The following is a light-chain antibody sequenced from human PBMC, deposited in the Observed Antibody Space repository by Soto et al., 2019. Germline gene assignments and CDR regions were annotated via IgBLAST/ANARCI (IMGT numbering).Light chain of an antibody. J-gene: IGLJ1*01. CDR3: SSYTSSSTLYV. V-gene: IGLV2-14*01. CDR2: EVG. CDR1: SSDVGGYNY. Sequence: QSALTQPASVSGSPGQSITISCTGTSSDVGGYNYVSWYQQHPGKAPKLMIYEVGNRPSGVSNRFSGSKSGNTASLTISGLQAEDEADYYISSYTSSSTLYVFGTGTKVTVL.